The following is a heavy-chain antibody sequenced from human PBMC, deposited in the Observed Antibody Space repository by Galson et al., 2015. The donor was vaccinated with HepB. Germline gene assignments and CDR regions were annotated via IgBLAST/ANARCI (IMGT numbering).Heavy chain of an antibody. Sequence: SLRLSCAASGYTFSSYAMHWVRQAPGKGLEWVAVISYDGSNKYYADSVKGRFTISRDNSKNTLYLQMNSLRAEDTAVYYCARDRWFGELKPDYWGQGTLVTVSS. CDR2: ISYDGSNK. CDR1: GYTFSSYA. CDR3: ARDRWFGELKPDY. D-gene: IGHD3-10*01. V-gene: IGHV3-30-3*01. J-gene: IGHJ4*02.